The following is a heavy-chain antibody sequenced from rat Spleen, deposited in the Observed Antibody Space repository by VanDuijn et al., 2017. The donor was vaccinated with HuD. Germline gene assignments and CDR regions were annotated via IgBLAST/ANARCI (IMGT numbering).Heavy chain of an antibody. J-gene: IGHJ3*01. V-gene: IGHV7-7*01. CDR2: IRNKANSYTT. CDR3: ARDRLGFPY. Sequence: EVKLLESGGGLVQPGGSMRLSCAASGFTFTNFYMNWIRQPAGKAPEWLGFIRNKANSYTTEYNPSVKGRFTISRDNSQNMLYLQMNTLRAEDTATYYCARDRLGFPYWGQGTLVTVSS. CDR1: GFTFTNFY.